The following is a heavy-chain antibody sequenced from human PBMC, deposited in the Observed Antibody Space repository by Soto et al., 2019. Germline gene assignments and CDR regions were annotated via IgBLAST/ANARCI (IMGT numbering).Heavy chain of an antibody. D-gene: IGHD1-1*01. CDR3: ATPLGRDDVDAFDI. Sequence: ASVKVSCKASGYTFTSYAMHWVRQAPGQRLEWMGWINAGNGNTKYSQKFQGRVTITRNTSASTAYMELSSLRSEDTAVYYCATPLGRDDVDAFDIWGQGTMVTVSS. J-gene: IGHJ3*02. V-gene: IGHV1-3*01. CDR2: INAGNGNT. CDR1: GYTFTSYA.